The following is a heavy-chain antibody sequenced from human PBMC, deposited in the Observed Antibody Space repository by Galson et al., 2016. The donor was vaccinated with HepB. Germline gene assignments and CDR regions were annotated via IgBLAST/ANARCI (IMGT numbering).Heavy chain of an antibody. D-gene: IGHD1-26*01. CDR2: IIPILDLE. J-gene: IGHJ5*02. V-gene: IGHV1-69*02. CDR3: ARGGPEGDWFDP. Sequence: SVKVSCKVPGGTFSDYTISWVRQAPGQGLEWMGRIIPILDLETYAQKFQGRLTLTADKSTSTAFMELSSLRFEDTAVYYCARGGPEGDWFDPWGQGTLVTVSS. CDR1: GGTFSDYT.